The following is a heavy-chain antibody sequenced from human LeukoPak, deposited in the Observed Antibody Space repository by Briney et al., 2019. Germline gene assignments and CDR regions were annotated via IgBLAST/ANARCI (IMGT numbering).Heavy chain of an antibody. D-gene: IGHD2-15*01. CDR3: VGRGGYCSGGSCYAE. CDR2: SYYGGSI. Sequence: SETLSLTCTVSGGSISSSSYYWGWIRQSPGKGLEWIGSSYYGGSIYYNPSLKSRVTISIDTSKNQFSLNLSSVTAADTAVYYCVGRGGYCSGGSCYAEWGQGTLVSVSS. J-gene: IGHJ4*02. V-gene: IGHV4-39*01. CDR1: GGSISSSSYY.